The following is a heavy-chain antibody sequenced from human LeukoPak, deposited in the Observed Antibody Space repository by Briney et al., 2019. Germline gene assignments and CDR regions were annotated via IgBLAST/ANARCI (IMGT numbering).Heavy chain of an antibody. D-gene: IGHD2-15*01. V-gene: IGHV3-7*01. CDR3: ARDGSGGSWGKSDY. J-gene: IGHJ4*02. Sequence: PGGSLRLSCAASGFTFNTYWMSWVRQAPGKGLEWVGNIKQDGSEKYYVDSVKGRFTISRDNAKNSLYLQMNSLRAEDTAVYYCARDGSGGSWGKSDYWGQGTLVTVSS. CDR1: GFTFNTYW. CDR2: IKQDGSEK.